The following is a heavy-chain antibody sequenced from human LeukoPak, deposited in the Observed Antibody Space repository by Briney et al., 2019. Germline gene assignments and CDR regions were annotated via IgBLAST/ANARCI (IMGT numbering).Heavy chain of an antibody. CDR2: IIPIFGTA. CDR3: AREPSWGDYYDSSGYPDAFDI. D-gene: IGHD3-22*01. V-gene: IGHV1-69*13. CDR1: GFTFTSYG. Sequence: ASVKVSCKTSGFTFTSYGISWVRQAPGQGLEWMGGIIPIFGTANYAQKFQGRVTITADESTSTAYMELSSLRSEDTAVYYCAREPSWGDYYDSSGYPDAFDIWGQGTMVTVSS. J-gene: IGHJ3*02.